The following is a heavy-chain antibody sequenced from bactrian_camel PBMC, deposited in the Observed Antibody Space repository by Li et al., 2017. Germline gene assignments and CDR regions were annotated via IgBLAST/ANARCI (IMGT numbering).Heavy chain of an antibody. Sequence: VQLVESGGDSVQTGGSLRLSCSISGYTYRRYSMAWFRQAPGKEREGIASVVIGEGLTYYADSVKGRFAISQDFPERTVYLQMNSLKPEDTGLYTCAALGIGVCSQGTQVTV. J-gene: IGHJ4*01. CDR2: VVIGEGLT. CDR1: GYTYRRYS. V-gene: IGHV3S63*01. D-gene: IGHD3*01.